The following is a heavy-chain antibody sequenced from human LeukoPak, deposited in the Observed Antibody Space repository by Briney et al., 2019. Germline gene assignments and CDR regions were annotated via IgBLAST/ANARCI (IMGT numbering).Heavy chain of an antibody. CDR3: AKDSQSHAWSQFDY. J-gene: IGHJ4*02. Sequence: GGSLRLSCAASGFTFSSYAMSWVRQAPGKGLEWVSTISDSGGSTYYADSVKGRFTISRDNSKNTLYLQMNCLRVEDTAVYYCAKDSQSHAWSQFDYWGQGTLVTVSS. CDR1: GFTFSSYA. CDR2: ISDSGGST. V-gene: IGHV3-23*01. D-gene: IGHD2-15*01.